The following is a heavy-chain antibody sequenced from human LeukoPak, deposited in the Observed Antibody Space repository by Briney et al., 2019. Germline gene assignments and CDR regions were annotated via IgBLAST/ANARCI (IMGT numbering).Heavy chain of an antibody. D-gene: IGHD3-9*01. CDR3: ARGDYDILTGYYNTPYFDY. CDR1: GGSISSYY. CDR2: IYYSGST. J-gene: IGHJ4*02. Sequence: PSETLSLTCTVSGGSISSYYWSWIRQPPGKGLEWIGYIYYSGSTNYNPSLKSRVTISVDTSKNQFSLKLSPVTAADTAVYYCARGDYDILTGYYNTPYFDYWGQGTLVTVSS. V-gene: IGHV4-59*01.